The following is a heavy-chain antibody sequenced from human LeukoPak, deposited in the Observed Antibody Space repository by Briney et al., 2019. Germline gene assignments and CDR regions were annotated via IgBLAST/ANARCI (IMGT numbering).Heavy chain of an antibody. CDR2: INTDASST. V-gene: IGHV3-74*01. CDR1: GFTFSSYW. J-gene: IGHJ6*03. CDR3: AKGCYMDV. Sequence: GGSLRLSCAASGFTFSSYWMHWVRQAPGKGLVWVSHINTDASSTSYADSVKGRFTLSRDNAKNTLYLQMNSLTAEDTAVYYCAKGCYMDVWGKGTTVTVSS.